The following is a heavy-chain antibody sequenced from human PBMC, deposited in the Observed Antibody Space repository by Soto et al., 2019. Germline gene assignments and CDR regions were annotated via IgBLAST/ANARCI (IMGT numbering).Heavy chain of an antibody. CDR3: ARGGPRPHKGMDV. J-gene: IGHJ6*02. V-gene: IGHV3-21*01. Sequence: EVQLVESGGGLVKPGGSLRLSCAASGFTFSSYSMNWVRQAPGKGLEWVSSISSSSSYIYYADSVKGRFTISRDNAKNSLYLQMNSLRAKDTAVYYCARGGPRPHKGMDVWGQGTTVTVSS. CDR1: GFTFSSYS. D-gene: IGHD3-10*01. CDR2: ISSSSSYI.